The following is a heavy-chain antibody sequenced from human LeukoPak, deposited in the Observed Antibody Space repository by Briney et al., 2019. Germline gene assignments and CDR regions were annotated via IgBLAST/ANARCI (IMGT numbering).Heavy chain of an antibody. J-gene: IGHJ5*02. CDR2: IYYSGST. CDR3: ARVSDNSWFDP. Sequence: SETLSLTCTVSGGSISSYYWSWIRQPPGKGLEWIGYIYYSGSTNYNPSLKSRVTISVDTSKNQFSLKLSSVTAADTAVYYCARVSDNSWFDPWGQGTLVTVSS. CDR1: GGSISSYY. D-gene: IGHD2-15*01. V-gene: IGHV4-59*01.